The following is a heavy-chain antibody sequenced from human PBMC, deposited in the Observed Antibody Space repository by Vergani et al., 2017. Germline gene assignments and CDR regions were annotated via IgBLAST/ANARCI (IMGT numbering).Heavy chain of an antibody. CDR2: ISSSSSYI. J-gene: IGHJ4*02. D-gene: IGHD6-6*01. CDR3: AGGVEYSSSAGY. Sequence: VQLVESGGGVVQPGRSLRLSCAASGFTFSSYSMNWVRQAPGKGLEWVSSISSSSSYIYYADSVKGRFTISRDNAKNSLYLQKNSLRAEDTAVYYCAGGVEYSSSAGYWGQGTLVTVSS. V-gene: IGHV3-21*01. CDR1: GFTFSSYS.